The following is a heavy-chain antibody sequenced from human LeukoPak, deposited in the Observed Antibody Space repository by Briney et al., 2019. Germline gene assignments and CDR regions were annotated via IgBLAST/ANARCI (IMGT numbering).Heavy chain of an antibody. Sequence: GGSLRLSCAASGFTFSSYWMSWVRQAPGKGLEWVANIKQDGSEKYYVDSVKGRFTISRDNAKNSLYLQMNSLRAEDTAVYYCASLDIVVVPGLFDPWGQGTLVTVSS. CDR3: ASLDIVVVPGLFDP. CDR1: GFTFSSYW. D-gene: IGHD2-2*03. CDR2: IKQDGSEK. J-gene: IGHJ5*02. V-gene: IGHV3-7*01.